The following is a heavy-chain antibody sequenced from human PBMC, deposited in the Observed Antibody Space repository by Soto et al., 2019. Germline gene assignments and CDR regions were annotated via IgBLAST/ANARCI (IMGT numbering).Heavy chain of an antibody. V-gene: IGHV4-39*01. CDR1: GGSISSSSHY. D-gene: IGHD6-13*01. CDR2: IYYSGST. Sequence: SETLSLTCTVSGGSISSSSHYWGWIRQPPGKGLEWIGSIYYSGSTYYNPSLKSRVTISVDTSKNQFSLKLSSVTAADMAVYYCARHRAIAAAIWFAFDIWGQGTMVTVSS. CDR3: ARHRAIAAAIWFAFDI. J-gene: IGHJ3*02.